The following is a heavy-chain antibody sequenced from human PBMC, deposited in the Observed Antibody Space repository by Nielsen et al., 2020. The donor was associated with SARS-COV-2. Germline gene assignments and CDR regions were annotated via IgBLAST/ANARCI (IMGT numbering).Heavy chain of an antibody. CDR3: AKAQAYDSSGYYSITYYFDY. V-gene: IGHV3-9*01. D-gene: IGHD3-22*01. J-gene: IGHJ4*02. Sequence: SLKISCAASGFTLDDYAMHWVRQAPGKGLEWVSGINWNSGSIVYADSVKGRFTISRDNAKSSLYLQMNSLRAEDTALYYCAKAQAYDSSGYYSITYYFDYWGQGTLVTVSS. CDR1: GFTLDDYA. CDR2: INWNSGSI.